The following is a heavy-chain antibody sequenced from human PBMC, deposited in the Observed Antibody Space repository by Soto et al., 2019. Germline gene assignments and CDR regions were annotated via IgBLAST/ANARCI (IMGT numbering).Heavy chain of an antibody. CDR2: INHSGST. V-gene: IGHV4-34*01. CDR1: GGSFSGYY. CDR3: ARGQVIAVAGTVYYFDY. J-gene: IGHJ4*02. D-gene: IGHD6-19*01. Sequence: QVQLQQWGAGLLKPSETLSLTCAVYGGSFSGYYWSWIRQPPGKGLEWIGEINHSGSTNYNTSLKSRVTISVDTSKSQFPLKLSSVTAADTAVYYCARGQVIAVAGTVYYFDYWGQGTLVTVSS.